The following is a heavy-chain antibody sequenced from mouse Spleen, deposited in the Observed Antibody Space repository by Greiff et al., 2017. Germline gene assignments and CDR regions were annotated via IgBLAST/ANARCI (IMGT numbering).Heavy chain of an antibody. V-gene: IGHV2-9*02. Sequence: VQLVESGPGLVAPSQSLSITCTVSGFSLTSYGVHWVRQPPGKGLEWLGVIWAGGSTNYNSALMSRLSISKDNSKSQVFLKMNSLQTDDTAMYYCARDWDGNYYFDYWGQGTTLTVSS. J-gene: IGHJ2*01. CDR3: ARDWDGNYYFDY. D-gene: IGHD2-1*01. CDR2: IWAGGST. CDR1: GFSLTSYG.